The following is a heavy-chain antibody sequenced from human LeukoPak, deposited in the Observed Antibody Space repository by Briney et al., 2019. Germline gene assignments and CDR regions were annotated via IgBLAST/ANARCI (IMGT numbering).Heavy chain of an antibody. J-gene: IGHJ4*02. V-gene: IGHV3-66*01. D-gene: IGHD4-17*01. Sequence: GGSLILSCAASGFTVSSNYMSWVRQAPGKGLEWVSVIYSGGSTYYADSVKGRFTISRDNSKNTLYLQMNSLRAEDTAVYYCARVDYGDYGFDYWGQGTLVTVSS. CDR2: IYSGGST. CDR1: GFTVSSNY. CDR3: ARVDYGDYGFDY.